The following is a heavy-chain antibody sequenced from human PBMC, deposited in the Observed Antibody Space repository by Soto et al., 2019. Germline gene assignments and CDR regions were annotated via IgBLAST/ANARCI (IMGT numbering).Heavy chain of an antibody. J-gene: IGHJ2*01. V-gene: IGHV4-34*01. D-gene: IGHD4-17*01. CDR1: GGSFSGYY. Sequence: KASETLSLTCAVYGGSFSGYYWSWIRQPPGKGLEWIGEINHSGSTNFNPSLKSRVTISVDRSKNQFSLKLSSVTAADAATYYCATHLKTTVTAYWYFDLWGRGTLVTVSS. CDR3: ATHLKTTVTAYWYFDL. CDR2: INHSGST.